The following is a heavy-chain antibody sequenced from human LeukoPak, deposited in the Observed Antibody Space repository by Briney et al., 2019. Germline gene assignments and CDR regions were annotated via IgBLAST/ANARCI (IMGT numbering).Heavy chain of an antibody. V-gene: IGHV3-21*06. D-gene: IGHD2-15*01. CDR2: ITSSSSYI. Sequence: PGGSLRLSCAASGFTFSSYNMNWVRQAPGKGPEWVSSITSSSSYIYYADSVKGRFTISRDNAKNSLYLQMDSLRVEDTAVYYCARGTYCSGGSCYSSGFEYWGQGTLVTVSS. CDR1: GFTFSSYN. J-gene: IGHJ4*02. CDR3: ARGTYCSGGSCYSSGFEY.